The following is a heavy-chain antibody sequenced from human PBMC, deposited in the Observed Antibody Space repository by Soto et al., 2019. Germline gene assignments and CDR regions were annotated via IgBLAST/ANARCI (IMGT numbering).Heavy chain of an antibody. CDR1: GYTFTSYG. CDR3: ARTRRLIVAVGIPFDP. Sequence: QVQLVLSGAELKKPGASVKVSCKASGYTFTSYGISWVRQAPGQGLEWMGWISAYNGNTNYAQKLQGRVTMTTDTSTSTAYMELSSLRSDDTAVYYCARTRRLIVAVGIPFDPWGQGTLVTVSS. J-gene: IGHJ5*02. V-gene: IGHV1-18*01. CDR2: ISAYNGNT. D-gene: IGHD6-13*01.